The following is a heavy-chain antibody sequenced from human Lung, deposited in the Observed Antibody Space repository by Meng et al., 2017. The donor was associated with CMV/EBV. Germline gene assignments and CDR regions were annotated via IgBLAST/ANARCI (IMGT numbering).Heavy chain of an antibody. CDR2: IYLDDDK. CDR1: RFSLSTSEVG. CDR3: ALFTGSWFDP. D-gene: IGHD1-14*01. Sequence: QIPLKESGPTLVKPTHTLSLTCTFSRFSLSTSEVGVGWIRQPPGKALEWLAVIYLDDDKRYSPSLKSRLTITKDTSKNQVVLTLTNMDPVDTATYYCALFTGSWFDPWGQGTLVTVSS. V-gene: IGHV2-5*02. J-gene: IGHJ5*02.